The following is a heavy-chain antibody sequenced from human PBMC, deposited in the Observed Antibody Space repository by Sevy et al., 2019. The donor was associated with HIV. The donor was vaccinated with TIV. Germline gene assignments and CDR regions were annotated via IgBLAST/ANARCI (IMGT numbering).Heavy chain of an antibody. CDR1: GFTVSSNY. Sequence: GGSQRLSCAASGFTVSSNYMSWVRQAPGKGLEWVSVIYSGGSTYYADSVKGRFTISRDNSKNTLYLQMNSLRAEDTAVYYCASHSSGWYYFDYWGQGTLVTVSS. J-gene: IGHJ4*02. CDR3: ASHSSGWYYFDY. V-gene: IGHV3-53*01. D-gene: IGHD6-19*01. CDR2: IYSGGST.